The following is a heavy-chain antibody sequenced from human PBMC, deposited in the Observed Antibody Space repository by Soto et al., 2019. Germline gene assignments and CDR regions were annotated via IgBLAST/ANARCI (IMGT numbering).Heavy chain of an antibody. Sequence: ASVKVSCKASGYTFTSYPMHWVRQAPGQGLEWMGWINAANGDTKYSQKFQGRVTITRDPSAITAYMELSNLRSEDTAVYYCARDWTHYDSSGPGDYWGQGTLVTVSS. CDR3: ARDWTHYDSSGPGDY. J-gene: IGHJ4*02. CDR2: INAANGDT. D-gene: IGHD3-22*01. CDR1: GYTFTSYP. V-gene: IGHV1-3*01.